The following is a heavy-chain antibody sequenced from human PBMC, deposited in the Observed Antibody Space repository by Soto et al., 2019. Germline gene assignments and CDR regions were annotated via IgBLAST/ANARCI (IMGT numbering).Heavy chain of an antibody. J-gene: IGHJ5*02. CDR2: ISAYNGNT. D-gene: IGHD2-2*01. V-gene: IGHV1-18*01. CDR1: GYTFTSYG. CDR3: ARGLLFLGYCSSTSCLTIGYNWFDP. Sequence: GASVKVSCKASGYTFTSYGISWVRQAPGQGLEWMGWISAYNGNTNYAQKLQGRVTMTTDTSTSTAYMELRSLRSDDTAVYYCARGLLFLGYCSSTSCLTIGYNWFDPWGQGTLVTVSS.